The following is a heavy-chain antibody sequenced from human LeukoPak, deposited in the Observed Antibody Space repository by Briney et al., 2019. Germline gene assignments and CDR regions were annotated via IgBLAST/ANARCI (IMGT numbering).Heavy chain of an antibody. CDR3: ARVDYYDSSGFD. CDR2: INSSGSTI. J-gene: IGHJ4*02. D-gene: IGHD3-22*01. V-gene: IGHV3-48*03. CDR1: GFTFSSYE. Sequence: GGSLRLSCAASGFTFSSYEMNWVRQAPGKGLEWVSYINSSGSTIYYADSVKGRFTISRDNAKNSLYLQMNSLRAEDTAVYYCARVDYYDSSGFDWGQGTLVTVSS.